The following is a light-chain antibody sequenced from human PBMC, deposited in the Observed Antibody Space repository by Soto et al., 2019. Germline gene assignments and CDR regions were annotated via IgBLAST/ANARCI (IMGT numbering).Light chain of an antibody. CDR1: QGVKNNY. CDR2: DAS. V-gene: IGKV3-20*01. CDR3: QEYGRSPLT. Sequence: EIVLTQSPDTLSLSPGERATLSCRASQGVKNNYLAWYQQKPGQAPTFLIYDASSRATGIPDRFSGSGSETDFTLTISRLVPEDFPVYYCQEYGRSPLTFGGGTKVEIK. J-gene: IGKJ4*01.